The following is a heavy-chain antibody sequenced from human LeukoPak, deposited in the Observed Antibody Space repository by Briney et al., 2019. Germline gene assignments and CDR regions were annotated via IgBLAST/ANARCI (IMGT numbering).Heavy chain of an antibody. V-gene: IGHV4-59*10. D-gene: IGHD3-22*01. CDR2: IYTSGST. CDR1: GGSFSDYY. CDR3: ARRYDSSGYES. Sequence: SETLSLTCAVHGGSFSDYYWSWIRQPAGKGLEWIGRIYTSGSTNYNPSLKSRVTISVDTSKNQFSLKLSSVTAADTAVYYCARRYDSSGYESWGQGTLVTVSS. J-gene: IGHJ5*02.